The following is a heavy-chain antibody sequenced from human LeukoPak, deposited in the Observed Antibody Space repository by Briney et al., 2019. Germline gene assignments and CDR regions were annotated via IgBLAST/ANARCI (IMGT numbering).Heavy chain of an antibody. CDR3: AKWGDYDVLTGYYVPDY. Sequence: RPGGSLRLSCAASGFTFSNYAMSCVRHPPGKWLEWVSAILGSGGSTYYADSVKGRFTVSRDNSKSTLYLQMNSLRAEDTALYYCAKWGDYDVLTGYYVPDYWGQGTLVSVSS. V-gene: IGHV3-23*01. CDR1: GFTFSNYA. D-gene: IGHD3-9*01. J-gene: IGHJ4*02. CDR2: ILGSGGST.